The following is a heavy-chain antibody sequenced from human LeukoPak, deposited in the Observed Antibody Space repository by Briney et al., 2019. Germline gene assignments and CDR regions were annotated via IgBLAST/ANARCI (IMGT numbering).Heavy chain of an antibody. J-gene: IGHJ4*02. D-gene: IGHD3-22*01. Sequence: GRSLRLSCAASAFTFSNYGMHWVRQAPGKGLECVAVISYDGSNQYYADSVKGRFTISRDNSKNTLYLQMNSLRAEDTAVYYCAKDRSGYYYGSIDYWGQGTLVTVSS. CDR3: AKDRSGYYYGSIDY. V-gene: IGHV3-30*18. CDR1: AFTFSNYG. CDR2: ISYDGSNQ.